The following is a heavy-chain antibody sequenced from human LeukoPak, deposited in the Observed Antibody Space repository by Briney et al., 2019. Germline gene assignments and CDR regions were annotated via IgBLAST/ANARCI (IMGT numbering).Heavy chain of an antibody. V-gene: IGHV1-18*01. D-gene: IGHD1-14*01. CDR1: GYTFTSYG. Sequence: ASVKVSCKASGYTFTSYGISWVRQAPGQGLEWMGWISAYNGNTNYAQKFQGRVTMTRNTSISTAYTELSSLRSEDTAVYYCARGYKYYYYYMDVWGKGTTVTVSS. CDR2: ISAYNGNT. CDR3: ARGYKYYYYYMDV. J-gene: IGHJ6*03.